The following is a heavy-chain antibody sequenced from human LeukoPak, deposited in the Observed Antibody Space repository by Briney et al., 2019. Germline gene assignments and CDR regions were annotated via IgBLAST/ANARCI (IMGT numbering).Heavy chain of an antibody. D-gene: IGHD2-8*02. CDR2: ITGNSSTI. CDR3: ATAYWDY. V-gene: IGHV3-48*01. Sequence: GGSLRLSCAASGFTFSSYSMNWVRQAPGKGLEWVSYITGNSSTIYYADSVKGRFTISRDNAKNSLYLQMSSLRAEDTAVYYCATAYWDYWGQGTLVTVSS. J-gene: IGHJ4*02. CDR1: GFTFSSYS.